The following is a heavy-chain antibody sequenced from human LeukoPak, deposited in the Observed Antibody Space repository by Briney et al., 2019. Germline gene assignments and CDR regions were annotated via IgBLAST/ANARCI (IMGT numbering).Heavy chain of an antibody. CDR2: ISDSGGTI. J-gene: IGHJ5*02. Sequence: PGGSLRLSCAASGFTFTDHYMSWFRQAPGKGLEWISYISDSGGTIHYADSVKGRFTISRDNAKNSLYPQTNSLRAEDTAVYYCARGAGPLFDPWGQGTLVTVSS. CDR3: ARGAGPLFDP. CDR1: GFTFTDHY. V-gene: IGHV3-11*01.